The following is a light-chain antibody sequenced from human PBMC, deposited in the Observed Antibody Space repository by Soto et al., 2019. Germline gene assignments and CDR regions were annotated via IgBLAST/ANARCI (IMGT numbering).Light chain of an antibody. Sequence: QSVLTQPASVSGSPGQSITISCSGTSSDFNYYNSVSWYQHHPGKAPKLMIYNVSNRPSGVSSRFSGSKSGNTASLTISGLQAEDEADYYYTSYTSSSTYVFGTGTKVTVL. J-gene: IGLJ1*01. V-gene: IGLV2-14*03. CDR1: SSDFNYYNS. CDR2: NVS. CDR3: TSYTSSSTYV.